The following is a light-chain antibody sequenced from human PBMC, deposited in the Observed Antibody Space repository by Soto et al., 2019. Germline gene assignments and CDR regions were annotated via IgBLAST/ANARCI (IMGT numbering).Light chain of an antibody. CDR1: SSDVGGYNY. V-gene: IGLV2-14*01. CDR3: KSYTSGSTSV. Sequence: QSALTQPASVSGSPGQSIAISCTGTSSDVGGYNYVSWYQQHPGKAPKLMIFDVSNRPSGVSNRFSGSKSGDTASLTISGLQAEDEADYYCKSYTSGSTSVFGTGTKGTGL. CDR2: DVS. J-gene: IGLJ1*01.